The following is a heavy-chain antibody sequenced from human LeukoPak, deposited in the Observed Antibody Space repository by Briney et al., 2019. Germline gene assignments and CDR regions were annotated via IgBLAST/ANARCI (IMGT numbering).Heavy chain of an antibody. Sequence: GGSLRLSCAASGFTFSSYWMSWVRQALGKGLEWVANIKQDGSEKYYVDSVKGRFTISRDNAKNSLYLQMNSLRAEDTAVYYCARVDYYGSGSRYYYYMDVWGKGTTVTISS. J-gene: IGHJ6*03. D-gene: IGHD3-10*01. V-gene: IGHV3-7*01. CDR1: GFTFSSYW. CDR3: ARVDYYGSGSRYYYYMDV. CDR2: IKQDGSEK.